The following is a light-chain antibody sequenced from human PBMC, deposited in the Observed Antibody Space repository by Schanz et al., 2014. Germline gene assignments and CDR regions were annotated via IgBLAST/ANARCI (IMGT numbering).Light chain of an antibody. J-gene: IGLJ1*01. CDR3: AAWDNSLNGYV. V-gene: IGLV2-11*01. CDR1: SSDVGGYTY. Sequence: QSALTQPPSASGSPGQSVTISCTGTSSDVGGYTYVSWYQQHPGKAPKLIIYDVTKRPSGVPDRFSGSKSGSSASLAINGLQSEDEADYYCAAWDNSLNGYVFGTGTKLTVL. CDR2: DVT.